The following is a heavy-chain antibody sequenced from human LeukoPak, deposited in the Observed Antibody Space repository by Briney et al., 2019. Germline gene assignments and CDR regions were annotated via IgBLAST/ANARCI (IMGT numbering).Heavy chain of an antibody. D-gene: IGHD3-10*01. CDR1: VFTYTSCA. CDR3: AKTQVYYYAKGAYSN. CDR2: ISGSGGST. V-gene: IGHV3-23*01. J-gene: IGHJ4*02. Sequence: PGGSLRLSFAASVFTYTSCAMSWVGQAPGKGLEWVSGISGSGGSTYYADSVKGRFTISRDNSKNTLYLQMNSLRAEDTAVYYCAKTQVYYYAKGAYSNWGQGTLVTVSS.